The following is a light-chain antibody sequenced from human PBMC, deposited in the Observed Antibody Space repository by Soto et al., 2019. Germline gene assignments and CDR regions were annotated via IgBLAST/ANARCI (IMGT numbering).Light chain of an antibody. CDR1: QSVSSGY. Sequence: EIVLTQSPATLSVSPGEGATPSCRASQSVSSGYLARYQQKPGQAPRLLIYGASTRATGISARFSGSGSGTEFTLTISSLQSEDFAVYYCQQYNNWPPITFGQGTRLEIK. V-gene: IGKV3-15*01. J-gene: IGKJ5*01. CDR2: GAS. CDR3: QQYNNWPPIT.